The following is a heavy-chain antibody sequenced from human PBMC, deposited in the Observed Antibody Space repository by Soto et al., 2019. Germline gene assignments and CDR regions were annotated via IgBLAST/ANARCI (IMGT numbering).Heavy chain of an antibody. V-gene: IGHV3-11*01. CDR3: ARDGQYCSSATCYAHYYYMDV. Sequence: QVQLVESGGGLVKPGGSLRLSCAASGFTFSEYYMSWIRQAPGKGLEWVSYISSSGSTIYYADSVKGRFTISRDNAKNSLYLQMNSLRTEDTAVSYCARDGQYCSSATCYAHYYYMDVWGNGTTVTVSS. CDR2: ISSSGSTI. D-gene: IGHD2-2*01. CDR1: GFTFSEYY. J-gene: IGHJ6*03.